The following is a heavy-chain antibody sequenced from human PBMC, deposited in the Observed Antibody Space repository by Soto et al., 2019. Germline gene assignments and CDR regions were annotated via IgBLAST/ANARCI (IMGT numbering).Heavy chain of an antibody. Sequence: QITLKESGPTLVKPTQTLTLTCTFSGFSLSTSGVGVGWIRQPPGKALEWLALIYWDDDKRYSPSLKSRLTITKDTSKNQVVLTMTNMDPVDTATYYCAHSGRYYYGSASYYNCVGSAYFDYWGQGTLVTVSS. CDR2: IYWDDDK. CDR1: GFSLSTSGVG. D-gene: IGHD3-10*01. J-gene: IGHJ4*02. CDR3: AHSGRYYYGSASYYNCVGSAYFDY. V-gene: IGHV2-5*02.